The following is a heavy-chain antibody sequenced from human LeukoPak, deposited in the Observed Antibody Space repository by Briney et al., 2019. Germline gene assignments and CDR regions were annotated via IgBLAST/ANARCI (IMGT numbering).Heavy chain of an antibody. D-gene: IGHD1-14*01. CDR3: AKDANPHNGIWDNFDH. CDR1: GFTFSVHG. Sequence: GGSLRLSCVASGFTFSVHGMTWVRQAPGEGLEWVSSVGGGIDIYYADSVKGRFTASRDDSMKTAYLQMNSLRAEDTAVYYCAKDANPHNGIWDNFDHWGQGTPVTVSS. J-gene: IGHJ4*02. CDR2: VGGGIDI. V-gene: IGHV3-23*01.